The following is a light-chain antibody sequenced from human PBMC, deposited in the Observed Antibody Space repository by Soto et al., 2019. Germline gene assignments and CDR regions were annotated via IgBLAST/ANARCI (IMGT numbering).Light chain of an antibody. V-gene: IGKV1-12*01. J-gene: IGKJ2*01. CDR1: QGISSW. CDR2: AAS. CDR3: QQDNSFPHT. Sequence: DIQMTQSPSSVSASVGDRVTITCRSSQGISSWLAWYQQKPGKAPKLLIYAASSLQSGVPSRFSGSGYGTDLTLTIRRQQPEDFATFHWQQDNSFPHTFGQGTKLEIK.